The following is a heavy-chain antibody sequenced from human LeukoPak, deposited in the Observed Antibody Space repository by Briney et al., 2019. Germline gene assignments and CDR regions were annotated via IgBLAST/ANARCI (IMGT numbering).Heavy chain of an antibody. CDR3: ARDYTYYYGSGSYYGGY. D-gene: IGHD3-10*01. CDR1: GFTFSSYA. CDR2: ISGSGVSA. V-gene: IGHV3-23*01. Sequence: GGSLRLSCAASGFTFSSYAMSWVRQTPGKGLEWVSTISGSGVSAYYGDAVYADSVKGRFTISRDDSKNTLHLQMDSLRAEDTAVYYCARDYTYYYGSGSYYGGYWGQGTLVTVSS. J-gene: IGHJ4*02.